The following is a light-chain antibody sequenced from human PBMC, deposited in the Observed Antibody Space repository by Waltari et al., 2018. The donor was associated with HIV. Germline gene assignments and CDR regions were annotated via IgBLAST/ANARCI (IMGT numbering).Light chain of an antibody. Sequence: QSVLTQPPSASGTPGQRVTISCSGISSDIGRHFVYWFQQLPGTAPKLLIYRNNQRPSGVPDRFSGSKSGTSASLAISGLRSEDEADYYCATWDDNLSGVVFGGGTKLTVL. J-gene: IGLJ2*01. CDR2: RNN. V-gene: IGLV1-47*01. CDR3: ATWDDNLSGVV. CDR1: SSDIGRHF.